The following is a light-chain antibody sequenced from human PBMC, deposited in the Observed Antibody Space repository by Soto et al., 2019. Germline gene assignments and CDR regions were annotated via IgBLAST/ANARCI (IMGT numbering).Light chain of an antibody. J-gene: IGKJ3*01. V-gene: IGKV3-20*01. CDR2: AAS. Sequence: EIVLTQSPATLSLSPGERATLSCRASQSVSSTFLAWYQQQPGQAPRLLIYAASSRAAGIPDRFSGSGSGTDFPPTISRLEPEDFAVYYCQQCGSSLFSFGPGTKVDIK. CDR1: QSVSSTF. CDR3: QQCGSSLFS.